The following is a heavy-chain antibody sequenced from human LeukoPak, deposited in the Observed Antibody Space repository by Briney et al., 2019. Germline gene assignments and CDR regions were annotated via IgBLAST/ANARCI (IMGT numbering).Heavy chain of an antibody. J-gene: IGHJ6*02. CDR3: ARAGHIVVVPAASPYYYYGMDV. CDR2: IIPIFGTA. V-gene: IGHV1-69*01. Sequence: RASVKVSCKASGGTFSSYAISWVRQAPGQGLEWMGGIIPIFGTANYAQKFQGRVTITADESTSTAYMELSSLRSEDTAVYYCARAGHIVVVPAASPYYYYGMDVWGQGTTVTVSS. CDR1: GGTFSSYA. D-gene: IGHD2-2*01.